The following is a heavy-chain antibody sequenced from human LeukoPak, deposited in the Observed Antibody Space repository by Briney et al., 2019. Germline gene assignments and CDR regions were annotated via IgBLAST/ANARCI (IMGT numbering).Heavy chain of an antibody. CDR2: IYYTGST. Sequence: PSETLSLTCTVSGGSIRSYYWSWVRQPPGKGLELIGYIYYTGSTDYNPSLKSRVTISVDTSKNQFSLKQSSVTAADTAAYYCARFTGHQLVRGYYYYMDVWGKGTTVTGSS. D-gene: IGHD6-13*01. J-gene: IGHJ6*03. CDR3: ARFTGHQLVRGYYYYMDV. CDR1: GGSIRSYY. V-gene: IGHV4-59*01.